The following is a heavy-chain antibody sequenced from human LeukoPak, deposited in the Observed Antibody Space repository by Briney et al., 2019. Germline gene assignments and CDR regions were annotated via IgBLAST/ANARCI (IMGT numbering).Heavy chain of an antibody. J-gene: IGHJ5*02. CDR2: IYNSGST. D-gene: IGHD6-19*01. Sequence: PSGTLSLTCIVSGGSISSDHWSWIRQPAGKGLEWIGHIYNSGSTTYNPSLKSRVTMSVDTSKSQFSLKLSPVTAADTAVYYCAQWLVRGWFDPWGQGTLVTVSS. CDR1: GGSISSDH. CDR3: AQWLVRGWFDP. V-gene: IGHV4-4*07.